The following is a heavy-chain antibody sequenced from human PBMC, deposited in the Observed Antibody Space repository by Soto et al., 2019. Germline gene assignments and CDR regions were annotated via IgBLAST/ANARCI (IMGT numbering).Heavy chain of an antibody. V-gene: IGHV1-46*01. CDR1: GYIFSNYY. Sequence: QVQLVQSGAEGKKPGTSVKVSCKASGYIFSNYYMHWVRQAPGQGLEWMGVFNPSGDATHYAQSFQGRVSVTRDTSTSTVYMELSTLTSEDTAVYYCARRGMSTIGFDTWGQGTMVTVSS. CDR2: FNPSGDAT. CDR3: ARRGMSTIGFDT. D-gene: IGHD1-1*01. J-gene: IGHJ3*02.